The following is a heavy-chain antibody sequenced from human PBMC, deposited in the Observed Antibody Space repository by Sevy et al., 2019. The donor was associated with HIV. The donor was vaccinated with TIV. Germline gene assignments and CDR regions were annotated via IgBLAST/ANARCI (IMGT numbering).Heavy chain of an antibody. J-gene: IGHJ6*03. V-gene: IGHV3-15*01. CDR2: SKSKTDGGTT. Sequence: GGSLRLSCAASGFTFSNAWMSWVRQAPGKGLEWVGHSKSKTDGGTTDYAAPVKGRFTISRDDSKNTLYLQMNSLKTEDTAVYYCTTVFSSSGSGYYYYYYMDVWGKGTTVTVSS. D-gene: IGHD6-13*01. CDR3: TTVFSSSGSGYYYYYYMDV. CDR1: GFTFSNAW.